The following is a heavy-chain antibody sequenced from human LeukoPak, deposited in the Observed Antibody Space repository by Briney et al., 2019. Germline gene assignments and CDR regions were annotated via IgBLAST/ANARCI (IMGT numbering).Heavy chain of an antibody. D-gene: IGHD3-16*01. CDR1: GFIFSDYW. CDR3: ARGGRYAYFLDY. V-gene: IGHV3-74*01. J-gene: IGHJ4*02. CDR2: IKSDGSST. Sequence: GGSLRLSCAASGFIFSDYWMHWVRQGPGKGLVWVSRIKSDGSSTSYADSVKGRFTISRDNAKNTVYVHMDSLRDEDTAVYYCARGGRYAYFLDYWGQGTLVAVSS.